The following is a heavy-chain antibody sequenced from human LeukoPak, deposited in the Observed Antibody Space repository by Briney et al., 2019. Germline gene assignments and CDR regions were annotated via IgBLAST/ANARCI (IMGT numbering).Heavy chain of an antibody. CDR3: ARSWYDGGPVGY. CDR1: GYTFTSYA. J-gene: IGHJ4*02. CDR2: INAGNGNT. Sequence: ASVKVSCTASGYTFTSYAMHWVRQAPGQRLEWMGWINAGNGNTKYSQKFQGRVTITRDTSASTAYMELSSLRSEDTAVYYCARSWYDGGPVGYWGQGTLGTVSS. D-gene: IGHD6-13*01. V-gene: IGHV1-3*01.